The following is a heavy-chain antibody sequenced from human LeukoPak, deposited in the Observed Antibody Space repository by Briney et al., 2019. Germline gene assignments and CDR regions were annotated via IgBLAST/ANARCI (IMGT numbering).Heavy chain of an antibody. Sequence: SETLSLTCTVSGVFISSSSYYWGWIRQPPGKGLEWIGSIYYSGSTYYNPSLKSRVTISVDTSKNQFSLKLSSVTAADTAVYYCASCNLYCSGGSCYNWWGQGTLVTVSS. J-gene: IGHJ4*02. CDR2: IYYSGST. D-gene: IGHD2-15*01. CDR3: ASCNLYCSGGSCYNW. CDR1: GVFISSSSYY. V-gene: IGHV4-39*07.